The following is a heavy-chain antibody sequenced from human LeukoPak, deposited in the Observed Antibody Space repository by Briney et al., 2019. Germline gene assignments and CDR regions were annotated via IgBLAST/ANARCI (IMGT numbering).Heavy chain of an antibody. J-gene: IGHJ4*02. CDR2: ISSSSSYI. D-gene: IGHD3-22*01. CDR1: GFTFSSYS. V-gene: IGHV3-21*01. Sequence: AGGSLRLSCAASGFTFSSYSMNWIRQAPGKGLEWVSSISSSSSYIYYADSVKGRFTISRDNAKNSLYLQMNSLRAEDTAVYYCARPTSHYYDSSGFDWGQGTLVTVSS. CDR3: ARPTSHYYDSSGFD.